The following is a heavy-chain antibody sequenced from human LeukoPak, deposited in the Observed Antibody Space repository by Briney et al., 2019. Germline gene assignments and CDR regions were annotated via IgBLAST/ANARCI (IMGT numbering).Heavy chain of an antibody. D-gene: IGHD6-13*01. Sequence: SVKVSCKASGYTFTGYYMHWLRQAPGQGLEWMGGIIPIFGTANYAQKFQGRVTITADESTSTAYMELSSLRSEDTAVYYCASPKSVYSSSWQNPSYGMDVWGQGTTVTVSS. CDR3: ASPKSVYSSSWQNPSYGMDV. CDR1: GYTFTGYY. CDR2: IIPIFGTA. V-gene: IGHV1-69*13. J-gene: IGHJ6*02.